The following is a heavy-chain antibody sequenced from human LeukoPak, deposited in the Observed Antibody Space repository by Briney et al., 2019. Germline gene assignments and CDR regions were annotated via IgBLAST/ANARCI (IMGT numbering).Heavy chain of an antibody. CDR1: GFTFSSSA. CDR3: AKQLGYCSDGSCYFPY. D-gene: IGHD2-15*01. V-gene: IGHV3-23*01. Sequence: GGSLRLYCAASGFTFSSSAMSWVRQAPGKGLEWVSAISNNGGYTYYADSVQGRFTISRDNSKSTLCLQMNSLRAEDTAVYYCAKQLGYCSDGSCYFPYWGQGTLVTVSS. CDR2: ISNNGGYT. J-gene: IGHJ4*02.